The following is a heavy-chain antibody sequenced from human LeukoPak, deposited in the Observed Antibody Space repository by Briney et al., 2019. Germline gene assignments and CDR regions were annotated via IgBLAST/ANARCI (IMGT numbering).Heavy chain of an antibody. D-gene: IGHD3-16*01. Sequence: GGSLLLSCVASGFSFIYSMNWARQAPGKGLEWVASINHNGNVNYYVDSVKGRFTISRDNAKNSLYLQMSNLRAEDTAVYFCARGGGLDVWGQGATVTVSS. CDR2: INHNGNVN. CDR3: ARGGGLDV. J-gene: IGHJ6*02. V-gene: IGHV3-7*03. CDR1: GFSFIYS.